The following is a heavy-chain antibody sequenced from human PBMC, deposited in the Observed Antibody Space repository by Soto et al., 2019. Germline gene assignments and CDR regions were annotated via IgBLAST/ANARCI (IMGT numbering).Heavy chain of an antibody. CDR3: AKDLEVRLPYYDSSGEGGMDV. CDR2: ISYDGSNK. CDR1: GFTFSSYG. Sequence: QVQLVESGGGVVQPGRSLRLSCAASGFTFSSYGMHWVRQAPGKGLEWVAVISYDGSNKYYADSVKGRFTISRDNSKNTLYLQMNSLRAEDTAVYYCAKDLEVRLPYYDSSGEGGMDVWGQGTTVTVSS. V-gene: IGHV3-30*18. D-gene: IGHD3-22*01. J-gene: IGHJ6*02.